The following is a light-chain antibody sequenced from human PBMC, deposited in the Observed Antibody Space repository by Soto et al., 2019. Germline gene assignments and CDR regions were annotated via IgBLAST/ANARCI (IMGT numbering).Light chain of an antibody. Sequence: QAVVTQPPSASGTPGQRVTISCSGSNSNVGSNSVNWYQQLPGMAPKLLPYSDNQRPSGVPDRFSGSKSGSSASLAISGLQSEDEADYHCSTWDDNLSTWLFGGGTKVTVL. CDR1: NSNVGSNS. CDR2: SDN. CDR3: STWDDNLSTWL. V-gene: IGLV1-44*01. J-gene: IGLJ3*02.